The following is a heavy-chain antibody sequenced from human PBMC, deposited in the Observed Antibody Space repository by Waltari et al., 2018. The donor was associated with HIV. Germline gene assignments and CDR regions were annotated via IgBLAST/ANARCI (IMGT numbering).Heavy chain of an antibody. CDR1: GFTFDDYA. V-gene: IGHV3-9*01. CDR3: TKAESFFHPPDY. CDR2: ISWNSDST. D-gene: IGHD3-10*01. Sequence: EVQLVESGGGLVQPGRSLRLSCAASGFTFDDYAMHWVRQVSGKGREWFAGISWNSDSTGYADSVKGRLTISRDNAKTSLYLQMNSLRTEDTALYYCTKAESFFHPPDYWGQGTLVTVSS. J-gene: IGHJ4*02.